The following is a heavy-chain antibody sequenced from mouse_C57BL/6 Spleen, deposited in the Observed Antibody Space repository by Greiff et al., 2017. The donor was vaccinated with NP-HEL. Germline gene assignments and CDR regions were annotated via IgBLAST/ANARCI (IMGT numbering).Heavy chain of an antibody. D-gene: IGHD1-1*01. J-gene: IGHJ1*03. CDR2: IHPNSGST. V-gene: IGHV1-64*01. CDR1: GYTFTSYW. Sequence: QVQLQQSGAELVKPGASVKLSCKASGYTFTSYWMHWVKQRPGQGLEWIGMIHPNSGSTNYNEKFKSKATLTVDTSSSTAYMQLSSLTSEDSAVYYCARSVVARYWYFDVWGTGTTVTVSS. CDR3: ARSVVARYWYFDV.